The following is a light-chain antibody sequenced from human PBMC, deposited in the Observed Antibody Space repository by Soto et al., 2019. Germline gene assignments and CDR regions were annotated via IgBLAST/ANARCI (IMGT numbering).Light chain of an antibody. J-gene: IGKJ1*01. V-gene: IGKV1D-12*01. Sequence: IQMTQSPSSVSASVGDRVTITCQASRDISTWVAWYQQKPGKAPKLLIYSASALKRGVPSRFSGSGSGTDFALTVSSLQPEDFETYYCQQADTFPWTFGQGTKVDIK. CDR1: RDISTW. CDR3: QQADTFPWT. CDR2: SAS.